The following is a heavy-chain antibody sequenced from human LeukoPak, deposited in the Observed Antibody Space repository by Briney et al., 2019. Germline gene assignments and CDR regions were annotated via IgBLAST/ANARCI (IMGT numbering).Heavy chain of an antibody. V-gene: IGHV3-30*02. CDR1: GFSFYSYS. D-gene: IGHD3-10*01. CDR2: IRYDGSNK. CDR3: AKVGAYGSGIYYDYFDY. Sequence: GGSLRLSCTASGFSFYSYSMNWVRQAPGKGLEWVAFIRYDGSNKYYADSVKGRFTISRDNSKNTLYLQMNSLRAEDTAVYYCAKVGAYGSGIYYDYFDYWGQGTLVTVSS. J-gene: IGHJ4*02.